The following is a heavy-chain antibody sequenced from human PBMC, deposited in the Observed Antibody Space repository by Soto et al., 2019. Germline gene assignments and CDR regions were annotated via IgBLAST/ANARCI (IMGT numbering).Heavy chain of an antibody. CDR3: ARDWNGYRDY. J-gene: IGHJ4*02. V-gene: IGHV3-7*05. CDR1: GFMFSGYW. Sequence: GGSLRLSCAASGFMFSGYWMTWVRQAPGKGLEWVANIKQDASEIYYVDSVKGRFTISRDNAKNSLYLQMNSLRAEDTAVYYCARDWNGYRDYWGQGTLVTVSS. D-gene: IGHD5-12*01. CDR2: IKQDASEI.